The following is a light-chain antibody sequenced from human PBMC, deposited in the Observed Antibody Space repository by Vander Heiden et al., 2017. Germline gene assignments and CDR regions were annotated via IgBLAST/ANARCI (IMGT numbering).Light chain of an antibody. CDR1: SSNIGNNY. Sequence: QSVLTQPPSASGTPGQRVTVSCSGRSSNIGNNYVYWYQQLPRTAPKLLIYSNNHRPSGVPDRFSGSKSGTSASLAISGLRSEDEADYYCAAWDDSLSGPVFGGGTKLTVL. J-gene: IGLJ2*01. CDR2: SNN. V-gene: IGLV1-47*02. CDR3: AAWDDSLSGPV.